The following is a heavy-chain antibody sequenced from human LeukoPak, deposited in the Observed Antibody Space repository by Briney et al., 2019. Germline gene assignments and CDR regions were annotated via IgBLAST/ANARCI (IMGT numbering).Heavy chain of an antibody. D-gene: IGHD3-3*01. Sequence: GGSLRPSCAASGFTFSSYSMNWVRQAPGKGLEWVSAISSSSSYIYYADSVKGRFTISRDNAKNSLYLQMNSLRAEDTAVYYCARNPDYDFWSGPYPPDYWGQGTLVTVSS. J-gene: IGHJ4*02. CDR2: ISSSSSYI. CDR1: GFTFSSYS. CDR3: ARNPDYDFWSGPYPPDY. V-gene: IGHV3-21*01.